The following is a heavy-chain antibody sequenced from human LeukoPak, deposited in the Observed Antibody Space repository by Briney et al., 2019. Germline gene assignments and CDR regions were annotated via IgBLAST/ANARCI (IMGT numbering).Heavy chain of an antibody. CDR1: GFTFSSYG. V-gene: IGHV3-30*18. CDR3: AKDAWAMVRGVID. Sequence: PGRSLRLSCAASGFTFSSYGMHWVRQAPGKGLEWVAVISYDGSNKYYADSVKGRFTISRDNSKNTLYLQMNGLRAEDTAVYYCAKDAWAMVRGVIDWGQGTLVTVSS. J-gene: IGHJ4*02. D-gene: IGHD3-10*01. CDR2: ISYDGSNK.